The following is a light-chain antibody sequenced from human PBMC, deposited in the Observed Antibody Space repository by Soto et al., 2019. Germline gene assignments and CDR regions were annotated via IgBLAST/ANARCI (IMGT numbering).Light chain of an antibody. CDR1: SSNIRSNY. CDR3: AAWDDSLSGYV. CDR2: SNN. Sequence: QSVLTQPPSASGTPGKGVTSPCSGSSSNIRSNYVYWYQQPPGTAPKLLIYSNNQRPSGVPDRCSGSKSGTSASLAISGLRSEDEADYYCAAWDDSLSGYVFGTGTKVTVL. J-gene: IGLJ1*01. V-gene: IGLV1-47*02.